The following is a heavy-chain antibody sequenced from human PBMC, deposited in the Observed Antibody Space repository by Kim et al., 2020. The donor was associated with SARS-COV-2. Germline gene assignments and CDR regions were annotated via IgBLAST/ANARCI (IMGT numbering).Heavy chain of an antibody. V-gene: IGHV3-9*01. CDR3: TKDKDSNFVYVCGSYCFDQ. D-gene: IGHD3-16*01. Sequence: GGSLRLSCVASGFTFNDFALHWVRQAPGKGLEWVSGISWDSGGIHYADSVKGRFTISRDNTKDSLYLQMNSLRPDDTAIYYCTKDKDSNFVYVCGSYCFDQWRQGTLVTVSA. CDR2: ISWDSGGI. CDR1: GFTFNDFA. J-gene: IGHJ4*02.